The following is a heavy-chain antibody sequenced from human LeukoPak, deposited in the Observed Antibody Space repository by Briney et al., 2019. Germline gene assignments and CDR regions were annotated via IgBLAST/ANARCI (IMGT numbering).Heavy chain of an antibody. Sequence: PSETLSLTCTVSGGSISSYYWSWIRQPPGKGLEWIGYIYYSGSTNYNPSLKSRVTISVDTSKNQFSLKLSSVTAADTAVYYCARAVTYYDILTGYYPDAFDIWGQGTMVTVSS. CDR2: IYYSGST. D-gene: IGHD3-9*01. J-gene: IGHJ3*02. CDR1: GGSISSYY. CDR3: ARAVTYYDILTGYYPDAFDI. V-gene: IGHV4-59*01.